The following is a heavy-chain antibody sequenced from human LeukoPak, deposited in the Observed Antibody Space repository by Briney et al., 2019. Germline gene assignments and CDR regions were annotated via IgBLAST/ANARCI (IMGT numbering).Heavy chain of an antibody. Sequence: PGGSLRLSCAASGFTFSSYWMSWVRQAPGKGLEWVANIKRDGSETYYVDSLKGRFTVSRDNAKNSLCLQMNSLRAEDTDVYYCARYSGSFLFDYWGQGALVTVSS. CDR2: IKRDGSET. CDR3: ARYSGSFLFDY. V-gene: IGHV3-7*01. J-gene: IGHJ4*02. CDR1: GFTFSSYW. D-gene: IGHD1-26*01.